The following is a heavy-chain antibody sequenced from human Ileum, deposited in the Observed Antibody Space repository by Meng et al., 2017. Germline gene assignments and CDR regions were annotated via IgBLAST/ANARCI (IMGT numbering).Heavy chain of an antibody. D-gene: IGHD3-16*01. CDR1: GFTFSSYG. V-gene: IGHV3-74*01. J-gene: IGHJ4*02. CDR2: IATDGRDP. Sequence: VESGVGLGLPGGFRILSWLASGFTFSSYGMHWVRQAPGKGLVWFSRIATDGRDPSYADSVKGRFTISRDNAKNTLFLQMNSLRAEDTAVYYCARALGYSPFWGQGTLVTVSS. CDR3: ARALGYSPF.